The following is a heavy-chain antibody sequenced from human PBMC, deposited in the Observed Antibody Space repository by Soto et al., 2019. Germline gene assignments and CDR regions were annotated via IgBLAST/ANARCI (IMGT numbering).Heavy chain of an antibody. J-gene: IGHJ6*02. CDR3: GLVDNYVTPTPLNV. CDR1: GYIFVNYG. D-gene: IGHD3-16*01. Sequence: QVQLVQSGDEVKKPGASVKVSCKASGYIFVNYGIAWVRQAPGQGLEWMGWISPYTGNTHSATKIQGRLTMTTDTSTSTAYMDVGSLTSDDTAVYYCGLVDNYVTPTPLNVWGQGTTVTVSS. V-gene: IGHV1-18*01. CDR2: ISPYTGNT.